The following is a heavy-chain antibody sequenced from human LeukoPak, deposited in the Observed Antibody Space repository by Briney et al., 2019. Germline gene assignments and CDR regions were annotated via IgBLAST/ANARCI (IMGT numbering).Heavy chain of an antibody. CDR2: IYYTGST. Sequence: TSETLSLTCAVYGGSFSGYYWSWIRQPPGKGLEWIGYIYYTGSTNYNPSLKSRVTISVDTSKNQFSLKLSYVNAADTAVYYCARYISSGLDYWGQGTLVTVSS. CDR3: ARYISSGLDY. J-gene: IGHJ4*02. D-gene: IGHD6-6*01. V-gene: IGHV4-59*08. CDR1: GGSFSGYY.